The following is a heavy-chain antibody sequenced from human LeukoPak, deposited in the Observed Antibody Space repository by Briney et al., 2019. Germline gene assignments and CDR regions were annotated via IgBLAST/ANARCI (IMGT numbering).Heavy chain of an antibody. CDR3: ARGPPTYCGGECSPAFDY. D-gene: IGHD2-21*01. Sequence: SETLSLTCTVSGGSISSSSYYWGWIRQPPGKGLEWIGSIYYSGSTYYNPSLKSRVSISVDTSKNQFSLKLSSVTAADTAVYYCARGPPTYCGGECSPAFDYWGQGTLVTVSS. CDR2: IYYSGST. J-gene: IGHJ4*02. V-gene: IGHV4-39*01. CDR1: GGSISSSSYY.